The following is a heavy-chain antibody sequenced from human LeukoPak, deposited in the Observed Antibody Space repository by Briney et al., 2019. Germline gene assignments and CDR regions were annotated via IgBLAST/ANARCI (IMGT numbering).Heavy chain of an antibody. V-gene: IGHV3-48*03. Sequence: GGSLRLSCAASGFTFSSYEMNWVRQAPGKGLEWVSYISSSGSTIYYADSVKGRFTISRDNAKNSLYLQMNSLRAEDTAVYYCARDHCDSSGPNFLYFDYWGQGTLATVSS. D-gene: IGHD3-22*01. CDR3: ARDHCDSSGPNFLYFDY. CDR1: GFTFSSYE. J-gene: IGHJ4*02. CDR2: ISSSGSTI.